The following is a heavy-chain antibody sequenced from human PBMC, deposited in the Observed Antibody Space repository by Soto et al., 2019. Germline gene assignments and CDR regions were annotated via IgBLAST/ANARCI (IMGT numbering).Heavy chain of an antibody. J-gene: IGHJ4*02. CDR1: GYTFTSYY. V-gene: IGHV1-46*01. CDR2: INPSVGST. Sequence: ASVKVSCKASGYTFTSYYMNWVRQAPGQGLEWMGIINPSVGSTSYAQKFQGRVTMTTDTSTSTAYMELSSLRSEDTAVYYCASSLAGTDLDDWGQGTMVTVSS. CDR3: ASSLAGTDLDD. D-gene: IGHD6-19*01.